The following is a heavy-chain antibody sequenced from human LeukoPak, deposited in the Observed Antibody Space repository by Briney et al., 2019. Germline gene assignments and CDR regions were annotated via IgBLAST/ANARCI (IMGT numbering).Heavy chain of an antibody. CDR2: RRSKSKKYTT. J-gene: IGHJ3*01. V-gene: IGHV3-72*01. CDR1: GFTLSDQL. D-gene: IGHD3-22*01. Sequence: GGSLRLSCAASGFTLSDQLMDWVRQAPGKGLEWIGRRRSKSKKYTTEYAASVKGRFIISGDESRNSMFLQLNSLKTEDTAMYYCARDGAEGDDSAFDVWGQGTMVTVSS. CDR3: ARDGAEGDDSAFDV.